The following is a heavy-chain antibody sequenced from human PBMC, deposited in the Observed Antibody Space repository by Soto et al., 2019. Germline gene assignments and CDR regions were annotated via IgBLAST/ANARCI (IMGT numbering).Heavy chain of an antibody. V-gene: IGHV1-69*01. CDR2: IIPIFGTA. D-gene: IGHD2-8*01. CDR3: ARAGDCTNGVCYMEYYYYYYGMDV. CDR1: GGTFSSYA. J-gene: IGHJ6*02. Sequence: QVQLVQSGAEVKKPGSSVKVSCKASGGTFSSYAISWVRQAPGQGLEWMGGIIPIFGTANYAQKFQGRVTITADESTSTAYMELSSLRSEDTAVYYCARAGDCTNGVCYMEYYYYYYGMDVWGQGTTVTVSS.